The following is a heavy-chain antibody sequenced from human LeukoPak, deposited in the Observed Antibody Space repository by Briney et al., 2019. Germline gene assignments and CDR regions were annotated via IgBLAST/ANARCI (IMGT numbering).Heavy chain of an antibody. CDR3: AREGSGYSYGYVVY. V-gene: IGHV4-34*01. CDR2: INHSGST. D-gene: IGHD5-18*01. CDR1: GGSFSGYY. Sequence: SETLSLTCAVYGGSFSGYYWSWIRQPPGKGLEWIGEINHSGSTNYNPSLKSRVTISVDTSKNQVSLKLSSVTAADTAVYYCAREGSGYSYGYVVYWGQGTLVTVSS. J-gene: IGHJ4*02.